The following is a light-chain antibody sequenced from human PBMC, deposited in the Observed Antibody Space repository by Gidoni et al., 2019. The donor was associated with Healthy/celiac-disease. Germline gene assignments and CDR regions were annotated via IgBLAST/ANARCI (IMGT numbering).Light chain of an antibody. Sequence: DVVMTQSPLSLPVILGQPASISCRSSQSLVYSDGNTYLNWFQQRPGQSPRRLIYKVSNRDSGVPDRVSGSGAGTDFTLKISRVEAEDVGVYYCMQGTHWPPITFGQGTRLEIK. CDR2: KVS. CDR1: QSLVYSDGNTY. CDR3: MQGTHWPPIT. J-gene: IGKJ5*01. V-gene: IGKV2-30*01.